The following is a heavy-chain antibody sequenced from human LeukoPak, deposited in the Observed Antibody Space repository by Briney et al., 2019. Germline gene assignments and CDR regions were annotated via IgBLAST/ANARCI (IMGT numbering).Heavy chain of an antibody. CDR2: IYYSGST. J-gene: IGHJ3*02. CDR1: GGSISSYY. V-gene: IGHV4-59*01. CDR3: ARATHNRFAFDI. Sequence: SETLSLTCTVSGGSISSYYWSWIRQPPGKGLEWIGYIYYSGSTNYNPSLKSRVTISVDTSKNQFSLKLSSVTAADTAVYYCARATHNRFAFDIWGQGTMVTVSS. D-gene: IGHD1-1*01.